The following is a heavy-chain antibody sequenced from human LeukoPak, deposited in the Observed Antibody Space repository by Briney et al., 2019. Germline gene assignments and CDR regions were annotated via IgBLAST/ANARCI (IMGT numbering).Heavy chain of an antibody. Sequence: PSETLSLTCAVYGGSFSGYYWSWIRRPPGKGLEWIGEINHSGSTNYNPSLKSRVTISVDTSKNQFSLKLSSVTAADTAVYYCAYSTVATRGYYWGQGTLVTISS. CDR2: INHSGST. D-gene: IGHD4-23*01. J-gene: IGHJ4*02. V-gene: IGHV4-34*01. CDR1: GGSFSGYY. CDR3: AYSTVATRGYY.